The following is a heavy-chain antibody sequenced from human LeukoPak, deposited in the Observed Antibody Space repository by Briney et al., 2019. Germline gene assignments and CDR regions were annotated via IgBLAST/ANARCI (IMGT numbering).Heavy chain of an antibody. CDR3: ARLSYKWLVQGRWFDP. J-gene: IGHJ5*02. CDR2: IYPGDSDT. V-gene: IGHV5-51*01. Sequence: GESLKISCKGSGYSFTSYWIGWVRQMPGKGLEWMGIIYPGDSDTRYSPSFQGQVTISADKSISTAYRQWSSLKASDTAMYYCARLSYKWLVQGRWFDPWGQGTLVTVSS. CDR1: GYSFTSYW. D-gene: IGHD6-19*01.